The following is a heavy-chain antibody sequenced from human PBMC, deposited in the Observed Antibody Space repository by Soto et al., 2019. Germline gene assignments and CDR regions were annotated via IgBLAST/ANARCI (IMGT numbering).Heavy chain of an antibody. D-gene: IGHD5-18*01. Sequence: GGSLRLSCAASGFAVSSNYMSWVRQAPGKGLEWVSLFHNDGSTYYADSVKGRFTISRHNSKNTLYLQMNSLRTEDTAVYYCARDQQPNDAFDIWGQGTMVTVSS. V-gene: IGHV3-53*04. J-gene: IGHJ3*02. CDR3: ARDQQPNDAFDI. CDR2: FHNDGST. CDR1: GFAVSSNY.